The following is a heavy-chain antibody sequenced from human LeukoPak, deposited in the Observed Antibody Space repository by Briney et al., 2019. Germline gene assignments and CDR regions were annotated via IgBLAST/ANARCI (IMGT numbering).Heavy chain of an antibody. J-gene: IGHJ3*02. Sequence: GGSLRLSCAASGFTFSSYGMHWVRQAPGKGLEWVAVIWYDGSNKYYADSVKGRFTISRDNSKNTLYLQMNSLRAEDTAVYYCARQFSTMVRAFDIWGQGTMVTVSS. V-gene: IGHV3-33*01. CDR1: GFTFSSYG. D-gene: IGHD3-10*01. CDR2: IWYDGSNK. CDR3: ARQFSTMVRAFDI.